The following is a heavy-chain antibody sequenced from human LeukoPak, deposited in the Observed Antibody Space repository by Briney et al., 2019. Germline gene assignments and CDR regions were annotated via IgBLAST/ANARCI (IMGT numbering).Heavy chain of an antibody. Sequence: GGSLRLSCAASGFTFSRSAMTWARQTPGKGLDWVSSISSSGNTYYADSVKGRFTISRDNSKNMLHLQMNSLRAEDTAVYYCVKGRISEDGLDFWGQGTLVTVSS. J-gene: IGHJ4*02. V-gene: IGHV3-23*01. CDR3: VKGRISEDGLDF. CDR1: GFTFSRSA. D-gene: IGHD6-13*01. CDR2: ISSSGNT.